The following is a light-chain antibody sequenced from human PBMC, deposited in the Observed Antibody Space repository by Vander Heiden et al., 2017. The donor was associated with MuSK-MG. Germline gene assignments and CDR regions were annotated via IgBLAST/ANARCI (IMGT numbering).Light chain of an antibody. CDR2: AAS. J-gene: IGKJ2*01. Sequence: DIQMTQSPSSLSASVGDRVTITCRASQSISSYLNWYQQKPGKAPKLLIYAASSLQSGVPSRFSGSGSGTDFTLTISSLQPEDFATYYCQQSDSTDTFGQGTKLEIK. CDR1: QSISSY. CDR3: QQSDSTDT. V-gene: IGKV1-39*01.